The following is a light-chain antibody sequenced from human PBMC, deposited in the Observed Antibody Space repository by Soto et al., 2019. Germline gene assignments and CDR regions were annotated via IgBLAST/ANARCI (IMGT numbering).Light chain of an antibody. J-gene: IGKJ1*01. CDR3: QQYGSSPRT. Sequence: EIVMTQTPATLSVSPGERATLSCRASQSVSSNLAWYQQKPGQAPRLLIYGASSRATGIPDRFSGSGSGTDFTLTISRLEPEDFAVYYCQQYGSSPRTFGQGTMVDIK. V-gene: IGKV3-20*01. CDR1: QSVSSN. CDR2: GAS.